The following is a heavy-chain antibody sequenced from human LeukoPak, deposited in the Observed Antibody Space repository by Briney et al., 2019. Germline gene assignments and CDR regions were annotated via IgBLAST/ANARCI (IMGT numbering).Heavy chain of an antibody. CDR3: ARGYESSGYLSGV. Sequence: GGSLRLSCAASGFTFSNYCMNWVRQAPGKGLEWVSYISDGSRTIYYADSVKGRFTISRDNAKNSLYLHLNSLRGEDTAVYYCARGYESSGYLSGVWGQGTLVTVSS. CDR1: GFTFSNYC. J-gene: IGHJ4*02. CDR2: ISDGSRTI. D-gene: IGHD3-22*01. V-gene: IGHV3-48*01.